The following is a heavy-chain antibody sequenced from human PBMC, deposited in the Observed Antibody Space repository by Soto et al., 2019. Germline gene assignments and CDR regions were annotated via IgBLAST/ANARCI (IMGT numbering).Heavy chain of an antibody. CDR3: AREDDGGDRDYYGLDV. V-gene: IGHV4-59*12. Sequence: SETLCLTCPVSGRSISSYYWVWIRQPPGKGLESIGYISDTGSIIYNPSFKSRVTISVDTSKNQFSLQLSSVTAADTAVYFCAREDDGGDRDYYGLDVWGQGTTVTVSS. J-gene: IGHJ6*02. CDR1: GRSISSYY. D-gene: IGHD2-21*02. CDR2: ISDTGSI.